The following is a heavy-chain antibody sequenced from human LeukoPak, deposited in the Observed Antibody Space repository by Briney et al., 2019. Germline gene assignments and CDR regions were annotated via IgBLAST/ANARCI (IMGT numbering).Heavy chain of an antibody. V-gene: IGHV4-34*01. CDR3: ARGTPGKSGSLPDY. Sequence: SETLSLTCAVYGGSFSGYYWSWIRQPPGKGQEWIGEINHSGSTNYNPSLKSRVTISVDTSKNQFSLKLSSVTAADTAVYYCARGTPGKSGSLPDYWGQGTLVTVSS. D-gene: IGHD1-26*01. CDR1: GGSFSGYY. J-gene: IGHJ4*02. CDR2: INHSGST.